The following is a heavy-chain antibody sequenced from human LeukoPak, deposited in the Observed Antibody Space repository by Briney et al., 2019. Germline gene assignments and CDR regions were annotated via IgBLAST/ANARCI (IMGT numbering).Heavy chain of an antibody. D-gene: IGHD3-10*01. CDR2: ISSSGGST. Sequence: PGGSLRLSCVGSGFTFSTYAMGWVRQAPGKGLEWVSGISSSGGSTYYADSVKGRFTISRDNSKNTLYLQMNSLRAEDTAVYYCAKGTYYYASASPDNWGQGTLVTVSS. J-gene: IGHJ4*02. CDR1: GFTFSTYA. V-gene: IGHV3-23*01. CDR3: AKGTYYYASASPDN.